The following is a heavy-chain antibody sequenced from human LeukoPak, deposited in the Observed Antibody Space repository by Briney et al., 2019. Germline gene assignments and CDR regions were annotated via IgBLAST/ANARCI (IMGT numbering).Heavy chain of an antibody. J-gene: IGHJ3*02. CDR3: VKSNSRYQPWTLDI. V-gene: IGHV4-59*01. D-gene: IGHD2-2*01. CDR2: IFYNEGT. CDR1: GDSIRSYY. Sequence: SETLSLTCSVSGDSIRSYYWSWIRQPPGKGLEWIGYIFYNEGTSYNPSLKSRVTISVDTSNNQLSLKVNSVTAADTAMYYCVKSNSRYQPWTLDIWGRGTMVTVSS.